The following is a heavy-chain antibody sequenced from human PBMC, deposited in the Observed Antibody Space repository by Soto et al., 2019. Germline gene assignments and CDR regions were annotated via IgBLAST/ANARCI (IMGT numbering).Heavy chain of an antibody. CDR2: INHSGST. CDR3: ARVGSGELLKGNPFDY. CDR1: GGSFSGYY. J-gene: IGHJ4*02. V-gene: IGHV4-34*01. D-gene: IGHD3-10*01. Sequence: SETLSLTCAVYGGSFSGYYWSWIRQPPGKGLEWIGEINHSGSTNYNPSLKSRVTISVDTSKNQFSLKLSSVTAADTAVYYCARVGSGELLKGNPFDYWGQGTLVTVSS.